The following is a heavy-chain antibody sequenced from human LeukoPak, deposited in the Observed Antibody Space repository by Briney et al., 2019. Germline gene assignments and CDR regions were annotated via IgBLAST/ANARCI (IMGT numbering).Heavy chain of an antibody. CDR3: AKSEGSSGWYRNDY. CDR1: GGSISSYY. CDR2: IYYSGST. D-gene: IGHD6-19*01. V-gene: IGHV4-59*01. J-gene: IGHJ4*02. Sequence: SETLSLTCTASGGSISSYYWSWIRQPPGKGLEWIGYIYYSGSTNYNPSLKSRVTISVDTSKNQFSLKLSSVTAADTAVYYCAKSEGSSGWYRNDYWGQGTLVTVSS.